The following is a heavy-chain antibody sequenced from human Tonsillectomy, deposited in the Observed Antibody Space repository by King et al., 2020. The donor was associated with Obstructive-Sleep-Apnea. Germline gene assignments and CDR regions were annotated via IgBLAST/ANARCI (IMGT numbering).Heavy chain of an antibody. CDR2: IYYSGVA. CDR3: ARELNYYGMDV. CDR1: GGSISSYY. Sequence: QLQESGPRLVKPSETLSLTCSVSGGSISSYYWSWIRQPPGKGLEWIGCIYYSGVANYNPSLKSRVTISVDTSKNQFSLNLSSVTAADTAVYYCARELNYYGMDVWGRGTTVTVSS. J-gene: IGHJ6*02. V-gene: IGHV4-59*01.